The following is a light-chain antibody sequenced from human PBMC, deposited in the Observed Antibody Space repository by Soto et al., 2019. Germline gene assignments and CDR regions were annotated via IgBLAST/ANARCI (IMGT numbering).Light chain of an antibody. CDR2: GNN. CDR3: QSYDSSLSGVV. CDR1: SSNIGAGYD. J-gene: IGLJ2*01. Sequence: QSVLTQPPSVSGAPGQRVTISCTGSSSNIGAGYDVHWYLHLPGTAPKLLIYGNNNRPSGVPDRFSGSKSGSSASLAITGLQAEDEADYYCQSYDSSLSGVVFGGGTQLTVL. V-gene: IGLV1-40*01.